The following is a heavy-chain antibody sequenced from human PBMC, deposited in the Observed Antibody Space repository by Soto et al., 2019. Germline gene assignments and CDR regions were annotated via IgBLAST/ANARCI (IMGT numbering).Heavy chain of an antibody. J-gene: IGHJ4*02. CDR1: GGSITGYH. Sequence: QVQLQESGPGLVKPSETLSLTCTVSGGSITGYHWSWSLQPPGKGLEWIGYTHGSGITNYNPSLQSRVTISVDTSKNHFSLELSSVTASDTAVYYCASYIEGGGGRGYWGQGHLLTVSS. CDR3: ASYIEGGGGRGY. CDR2: THGSGIT. D-gene: IGHD1-26*01. V-gene: IGHV4-59*01.